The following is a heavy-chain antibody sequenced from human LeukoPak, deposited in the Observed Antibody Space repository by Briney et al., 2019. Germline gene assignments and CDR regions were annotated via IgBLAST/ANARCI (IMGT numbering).Heavy chain of an antibody. CDR3: ARGYPEADYYGMDV. CDR2: MNPNSGNT. D-gene: IGHD1-14*01. V-gene: IGHV1-8*01. Sequence: ASVKVPCKASGYTFTSYDINWVRQATGQGLEWMGWMNPNSGNTGYAQKFQGRVTMTRNTSISTAYMELSSLRSEDTAVYYCARGYPEADYYGMDVWGQGTTVTVSS. CDR1: GYTFTSYD. J-gene: IGHJ6*02.